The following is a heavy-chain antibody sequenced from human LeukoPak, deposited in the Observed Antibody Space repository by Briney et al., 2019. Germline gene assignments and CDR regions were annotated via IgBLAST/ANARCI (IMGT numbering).Heavy chain of an antibody. Sequence: ASVKVSCKASGYTFSSYGISWVRQAPGQGLEWMGWISAYNGNTNYAQKLQGRVTMTTDTSTSTAYMELRSLRSDDTAVYYCARDWENCSGGSCYAAYNWFDPWGRGTLVPVSS. V-gene: IGHV1-18*01. CDR1: GYTFSSYG. D-gene: IGHD2-15*01. CDR3: ARDWENCSGGSCYAAYNWFDP. CDR2: ISAYNGNT. J-gene: IGHJ5*02.